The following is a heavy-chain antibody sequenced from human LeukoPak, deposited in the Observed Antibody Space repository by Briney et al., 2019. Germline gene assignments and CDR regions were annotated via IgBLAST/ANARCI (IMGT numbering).Heavy chain of an antibody. CDR1: GFTFSNYW. Sequence: PGGSLRLSCAASGFTFSNYWMHWVRQAPGKGLVWVSRINSDGRSTNYADSVKGRFTISRDNAKNTLYLQMNSLRAEDTAVYYCARGGGYSYGEIDYWGQGTLVTVSS. CDR3: ARGGGYSYGEIDY. D-gene: IGHD5-18*01. J-gene: IGHJ4*02. CDR2: INSDGRST. V-gene: IGHV3-74*01.